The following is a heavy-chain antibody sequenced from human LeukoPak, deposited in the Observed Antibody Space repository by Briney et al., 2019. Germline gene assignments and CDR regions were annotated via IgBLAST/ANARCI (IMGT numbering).Heavy chain of an antibody. Sequence: PSETLSLTCTVSGGSISSYYWSWIRQPPGKGLEWIGYIYYSGSTNYNPSPKSRVTISVDTSKNQFSLKLSSVTAADTAVYYCARGSGYSYGYDAFDIWGQGTMVTVSS. D-gene: IGHD5-18*01. CDR1: GGSISSYY. V-gene: IGHV4-59*01. CDR3: ARGSGYSYGYDAFDI. J-gene: IGHJ3*02. CDR2: IYYSGST.